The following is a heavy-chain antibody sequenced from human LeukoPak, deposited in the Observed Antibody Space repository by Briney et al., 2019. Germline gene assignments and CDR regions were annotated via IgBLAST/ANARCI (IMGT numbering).Heavy chain of an antibody. J-gene: IGHJ4*02. CDR2: ISYDGSNK. CDR1: GFTFSSYA. D-gene: IGHD2-21*02. V-gene: IGHV3-30*04. Sequence: GGSLGLSCAASGFTFSSYAMHWVRQAPGKGLEWGAVISYDGSNKYYADSVKGRFTISRDNSKNTLYLQMNSLRAEDTAVYYCARSPLSYCGGDCHFDYWGQGTLVTVSS. CDR3: ARSPLSYCGGDCHFDY.